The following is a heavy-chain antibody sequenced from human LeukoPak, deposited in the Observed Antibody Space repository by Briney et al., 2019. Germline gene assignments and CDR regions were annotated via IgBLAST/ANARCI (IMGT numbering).Heavy chain of an antibody. Sequence: SETLSLTCAVYGGSFSGYYWSWIRQPPGKGLEWIGEINHSGSTNYNPSLKSRVTISVDTSKNQFSLTLSSVTAADTAVYYCARHSMSSKSSGYNLWGQGTLVTVSS. J-gene: IGHJ1*01. CDR2: INHSGST. CDR3: ARHSMSSKSSGYNL. CDR1: GGSFSGYY. V-gene: IGHV4-34*01. D-gene: IGHD6-19*01.